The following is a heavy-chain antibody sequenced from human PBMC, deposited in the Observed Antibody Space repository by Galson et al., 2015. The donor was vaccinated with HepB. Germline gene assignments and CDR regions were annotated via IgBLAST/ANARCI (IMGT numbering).Heavy chain of an antibody. Sequence: SVKVSCKVSGYIFTSYAMNWVRQAPGQGLEWMGWINTNTGNPTYAQGFTGRFVSSLDISVSTAYLQISSLKAEDTAVYYCARDAHATYYYDSSGYDYWGQGTLVTVSS. CDR2: INTNTGNP. J-gene: IGHJ4*02. CDR3: ARDAHATYYYDSSGYDY. V-gene: IGHV7-4-1*02. D-gene: IGHD3-22*01. CDR1: GYIFTSYA.